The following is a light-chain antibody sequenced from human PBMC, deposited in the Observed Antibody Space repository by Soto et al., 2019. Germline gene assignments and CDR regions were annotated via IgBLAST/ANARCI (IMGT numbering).Light chain of an antibody. Sequence: QSVLTQPVSVSGSPGQSITISCTGTSSDVGGYNYVSWYQQHPGKAPKLMIYEVSNRPSGVSNRFSGSKSGNTASLTISGLQAEDEADYYCSSYTSSSTPYVFGTGTQVTVL. V-gene: IGLV2-14*01. J-gene: IGLJ1*01. CDR3: SSYTSSSTPYV. CDR2: EVS. CDR1: SSDVGGYNY.